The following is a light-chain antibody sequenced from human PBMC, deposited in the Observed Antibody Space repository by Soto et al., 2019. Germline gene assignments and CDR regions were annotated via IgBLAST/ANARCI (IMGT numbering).Light chain of an antibody. Sequence: EIVLTQSPATLSLSPGERATLSCRASQSVSTSLAWYQQKPGQAPRLLIYDASNRATGIPARFSGGGSGTDFNLTISSLEPEDFAVYYCQQRSNWITFGQGTRLEI. V-gene: IGKV3-11*01. CDR3: QQRSNWIT. CDR2: DAS. J-gene: IGKJ5*01. CDR1: QSVSTS.